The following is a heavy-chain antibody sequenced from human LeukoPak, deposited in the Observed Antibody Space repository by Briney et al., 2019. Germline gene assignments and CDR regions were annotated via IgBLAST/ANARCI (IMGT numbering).Heavy chain of an antibody. J-gene: IGHJ5*02. D-gene: IGHD3-3*01. V-gene: IGHV3-23*01. CDR2: ISASGGST. CDR3: ARSRGGGITIFKTPRPAFDP. CDR1: GFTFSSSA. Sequence: GGSLRLSCAASGFTFSSSAMSWVRQVPGKGLEWVSGISASGGSTSYADSVRGRFTISRDNSKNTLYVQMNSLRDEDTAVYYCARSRGGGITIFKTPRPAFDPWGQGTLVTVSS.